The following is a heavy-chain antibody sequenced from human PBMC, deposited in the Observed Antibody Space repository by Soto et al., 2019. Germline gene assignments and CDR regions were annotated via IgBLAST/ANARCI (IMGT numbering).Heavy chain of an antibody. CDR3: ESGRVREGELDV. J-gene: IGHJ4*02. Sequence: VQLVESGGGVVQPGRPLRLSFAASGLTLRSYGMYWVGQAPGKGLEWGAVIWYDASNKYYADSVKGRFNISRDNSENTLHLQRYSLSAEDTAVYYCESGRVREGELDVWGQGTLVTVSS. D-gene: IGHD1-26*01. V-gene: IGHV3-33*01. CDR2: IWYDASNK. CDR1: GLTLRSYG.